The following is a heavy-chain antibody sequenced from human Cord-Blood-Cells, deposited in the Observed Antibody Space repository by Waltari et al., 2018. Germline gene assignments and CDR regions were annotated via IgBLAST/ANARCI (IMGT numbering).Heavy chain of an antibody. CDR1: GFTLSSYA. J-gene: IGHJ4*02. CDR3: AKEEAVVVVAATPYDY. D-gene: IGHD2-15*01. V-gene: IGHV3-23*01. CDR2: ISGSGGST. Sequence: EVQLLESGGGLGQPGGSLRLSCAASGFTLSSYAMSWAREAPGKGLEWVSAISGSGGSTYHADAVKGRFTISRDNSKNTLYLQMNSLRAEDTAVYYCAKEEAVVVVAATPYDYWGQGTLVTVSS.